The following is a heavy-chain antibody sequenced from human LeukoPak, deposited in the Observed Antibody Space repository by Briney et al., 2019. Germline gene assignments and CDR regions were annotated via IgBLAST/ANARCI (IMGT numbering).Heavy chain of an antibody. D-gene: IGHD3-10*01. V-gene: IGHV4-39*01. J-gene: IGHJ4*02. Sequence: SETLSLTCTVSGXSISSSSFYWGWIRQPPGKGLEWIGSIYYSGSTYYNPSLKSRVTISVDTSNHQSSLKLSSVTAADTAVYYCARQVGDASGSYHFDSWGQGTLVTVSS. CDR2: IYYSGST. CDR3: ARQVGDASGSYHFDS. CDR1: GXSISSSSFY.